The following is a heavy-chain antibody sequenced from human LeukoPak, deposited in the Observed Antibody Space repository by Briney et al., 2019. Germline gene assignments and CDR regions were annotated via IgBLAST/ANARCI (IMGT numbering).Heavy chain of an antibody. J-gene: IGHJ5*02. D-gene: IGHD1-1*01. Sequence: SVKASCKASGGTFSSYAISWVRQAPGQGLEWMGRIIPILGIANYAQKFQGRVTITADKSTSTAYMELSSLRSEDTAVYYCARIGTSTYDPWGQGTLVTVSS. CDR3: ARIGTSTYDP. CDR2: IIPILGIA. V-gene: IGHV1-69*04. CDR1: GGTFSSYA.